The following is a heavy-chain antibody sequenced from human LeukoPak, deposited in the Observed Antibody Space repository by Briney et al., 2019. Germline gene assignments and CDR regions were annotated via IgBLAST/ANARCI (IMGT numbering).Heavy chain of an antibody. CDR2: SNPNSGFT. CDR1: GYSFLDHY. CDR3: ARDGAFDI. Sequence: ASVKVSCKASGYSFLDHYIHWVRQAPGQGLEWMGWSNPNSGFTDYAQKFQGRVTLTRDTSISTAYMELSRLTFDDTAVYYCARDGAFDIWGQGTMVTVSS. J-gene: IGHJ3*02. V-gene: IGHV1-2*02.